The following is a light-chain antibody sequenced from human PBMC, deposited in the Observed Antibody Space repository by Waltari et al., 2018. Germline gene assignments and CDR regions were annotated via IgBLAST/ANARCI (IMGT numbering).Light chain of an antibody. Sequence: QSVLTQSPSTSGTPGQRVTISCSGRTSNIGSNHVYWYQQPPGTAPKLLIYRSVLRPSGVPVRFSGSRSGTSASLAISGLRSEDEAHYYCFVWDDSLSGLWVFGGGTKLTVL. CDR2: RSV. V-gene: IGLV1-47*01. CDR3: FVWDDSLSGLWV. CDR1: TSNIGSNH. J-gene: IGLJ3*02.